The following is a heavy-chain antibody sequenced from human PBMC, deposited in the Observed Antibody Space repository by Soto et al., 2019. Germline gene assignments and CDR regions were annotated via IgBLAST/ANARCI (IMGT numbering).Heavy chain of an antibody. V-gene: IGHV3-23*01. D-gene: IGHD3-10*01. CDR3: AKKVNSGPGSQYFDY. CDR2: FRTGGDDGTT. Sequence: LRLSCAASGFTFSSYSMSWVRQAPGKGLEWVSGFRTGGDDGTTYYADSVKGRFTISRDNSKNTLFLQMNSLRAEDTAIYYCAKKVNSGPGSQYFDYWGQGTLVTVSS. CDR1: GFTFSSYS. J-gene: IGHJ4*02.